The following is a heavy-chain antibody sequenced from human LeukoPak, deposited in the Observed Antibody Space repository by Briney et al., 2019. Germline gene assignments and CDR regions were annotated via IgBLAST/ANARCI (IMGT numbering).Heavy chain of an antibody. CDR2: IKSDGTTI. D-gene: IGHD6-19*01. CDR1: GFTFSNYW. Sequence: GGSLRLSCEASGFTFSNYWMHWVRHVPGKGLVWVSRIKSDGTTISYVDSVKGRFTISRHNAKNTLYLQMNSPRAEDTAVYFCARSSSGCYDYWGQGTLVTVSS. V-gene: IGHV3-74*01. CDR3: ARSSSGCYDY. J-gene: IGHJ4*02.